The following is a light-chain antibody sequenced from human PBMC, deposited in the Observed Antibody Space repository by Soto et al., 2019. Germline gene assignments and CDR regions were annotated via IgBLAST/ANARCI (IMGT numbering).Light chain of an antibody. J-gene: IGKJ1*01. Sequence: EIVMTQSLATVSVSPGERVTLSCRASQSVSSNLAWYQQKPGQAPRLLISGASTRATGVPARFSGSGPGTEFTLTISSLQAEDFAIYYCQQYNTWPPTFGQGTKV. CDR2: GAS. V-gene: IGKV3-15*01. CDR3: QQYNTWPPT. CDR1: QSVSSN.